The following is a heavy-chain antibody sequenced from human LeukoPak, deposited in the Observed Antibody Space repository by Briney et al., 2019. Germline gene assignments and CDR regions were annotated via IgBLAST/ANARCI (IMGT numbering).Heavy chain of an antibody. J-gene: IGHJ4*02. CDR1: GFTFSSYA. CDR3: ARDDSGWVDH. D-gene: IGHD6-19*01. CDR2: TWYDGTNK. Sequence: GRSLRLSCAASGFTFSSYAMHWVRQAPGKGLEWVSVTWYDGTNKYYADSVKGRFTISRDNSKNTLYLQMNSLRAEDTAVYYCARDDSGWVDHWGQGTLVTVSS. V-gene: IGHV3-33*01.